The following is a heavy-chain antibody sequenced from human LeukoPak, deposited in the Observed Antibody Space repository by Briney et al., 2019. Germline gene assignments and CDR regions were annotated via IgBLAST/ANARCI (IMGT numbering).Heavy chain of an antibody. CDR3: ARAVVSSCGYLAKDGYYYGMDV. CDR2: INHSGST. V-gene: IGHV4-34*01. J-gene: IGHJ6*02. CDR1: GGSFSGYY. D-gene: IGHD5-18*01. Sequence: SETLSLTCAVYGGSFSGYYWSWIRQPPGKGLEWIGEINHSGSTNYNPSLKSRVTISVDTSKNQFSLKLSSVTAADTAVYYCARAVVSSCGYLAKDGYYYGMDVWGQGTTVTVSS.